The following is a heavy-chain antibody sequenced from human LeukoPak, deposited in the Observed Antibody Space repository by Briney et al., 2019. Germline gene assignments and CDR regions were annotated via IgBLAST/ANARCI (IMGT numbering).Heavy chain of an antibody. J-gene: IGHJ4*02. D-gene: IGHD2-21*02. Sequence: ASVKASCKASGYTFTSYGISWVRQAPGQGLEWMGWINPNSGGTNYAQKFQGRVTMTWDTSISTAYMELSRLRSDDTAVYYCARGGIVVVTAPHNFDYWGQGTLVTVSS. CDR3: ARGGIVVVTAPHNFDY. CDR2: INPNSGGT. CDR1: GYTFTSYG. V-gene: IGHV1-2*02.